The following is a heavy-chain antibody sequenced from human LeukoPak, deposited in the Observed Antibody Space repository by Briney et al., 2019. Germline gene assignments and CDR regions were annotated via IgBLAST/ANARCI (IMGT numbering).Heavy chain of an antibody. V-gene: IGHV3-7*01. CDR3: AREALYNHYLGGAGGAFDI. J-gene: IGHJ3*02. CDR1: GFTFSSYW. D-gene: IGHD1-1*01. Sequence: PGGSLRLSSAASGFTFSSYWMSWVRQAPGKGLEWVANIKQDGSEKYYVDSVKGRFTISRDNAKNSLYLQMNSLRAEDTAVYYCAREALYNHYLGGAGGAFDIWGQGTMVTVSS. CDR2: IKQDGSEK.